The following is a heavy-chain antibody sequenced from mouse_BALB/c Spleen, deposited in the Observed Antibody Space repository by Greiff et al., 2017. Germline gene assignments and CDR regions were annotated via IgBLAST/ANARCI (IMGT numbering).Heavy chain of an antibody. V-gene: IGHV1-80*01. J-gene: IGHJ3*01. CDR2: IYPGDGDT. Sequence: QLKESGAELVRPGSSVKISCKASGYAFSSYWMNWVKQRPGQGLEWIGQIYPGDGDTNYNGKFKGKATLTADKSSSTAYMQLSSLTSEDSAVYFCARSVYGNYWLAYWGQGTLVTVSA. CDR1: GYAFSSYW. CDR3: ARSVYGNYWLAY. D-gene: IGHD2-10*02.